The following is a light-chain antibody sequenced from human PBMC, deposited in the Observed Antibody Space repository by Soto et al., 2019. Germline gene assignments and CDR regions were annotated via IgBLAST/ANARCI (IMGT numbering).Light chain of an antibody. J-gene: IGLJ2*01. V-gene: IGLV1-51*01. CDR1: SSNIGNNY. CDR2: DNN. CDR3: GTWDSSLSAGV. Sequence: QSVLTQPPSVSAAPGQKVTISCSGSSSNIGNNYVSWYQHLPGTAPKLLIYDNNKRPSGIPDRFSGSKSGTSATLGITGLQTGDEADYYCGTWDSSLSAGVFGGGTKL.